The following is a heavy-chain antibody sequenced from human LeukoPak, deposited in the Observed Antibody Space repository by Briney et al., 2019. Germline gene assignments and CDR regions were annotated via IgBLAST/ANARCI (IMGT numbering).Heavy chain of an antibody. D-gene: IGHD6-13*01. CDR3: AREGIAAAGGYDAFDI. J-gene: IGHJ3*02. CDR2: ISSSGSTI. V-gene: IGHV3-48*03. Sequence: GGSLRLSCAASGFTFSSYEMNWVRQAPGKGLEWVSYISSSGSTIYYADSVKGRFTISRDNAKNSLYLQMNSLRAEDTSVYYCAREGIAAAGGYDAFDIWGQGTMVTVSS. CDR1: GFTFSSYE.